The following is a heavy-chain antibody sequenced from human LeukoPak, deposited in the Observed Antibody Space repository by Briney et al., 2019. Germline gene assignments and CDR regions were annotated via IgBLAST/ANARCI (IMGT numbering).Heavy chain of an antibody. Sequence: GGSLRLSCAASGFTVSSNYMHWVRQAPGKGLEWVSVIYITGSTFYADSVKGRFTISRGNTKNTLYLQMQSLRAEDTAVYYCATDGASCGGDCYSDYWGQGTLVTVSS. J-gene: IGHJ4*02. CDR1: GFTVSSNY. CDR2: IYITGST. V-gene: IGHV3-53*01. CDR3: ATDGASCGGDCYSDY. D-gene: IGHD2-21*02.